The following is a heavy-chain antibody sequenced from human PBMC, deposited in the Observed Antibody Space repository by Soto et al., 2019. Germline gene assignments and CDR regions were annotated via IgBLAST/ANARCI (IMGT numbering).Heavy chain of an antibody. CDR2: FYHSGST. D-gene: IGHD6-6*01. V-gene: IGHV4-30-2*01. J-gene: IGHJ4*02. CDR1: GGSISSGGYS. Sequence: QLQLQESGSGLVKPSQTLSLTCAVSGGSISSGGYSWSWIRQPPGKGLEWIGYFYHSGSTYYNPSLKSRVTISVDRSKNQFSLKLSSVTAADTAVYYCAGGIAARPLGYWGQGTLVTVSS. CDR3: AGGIAARPLGY.